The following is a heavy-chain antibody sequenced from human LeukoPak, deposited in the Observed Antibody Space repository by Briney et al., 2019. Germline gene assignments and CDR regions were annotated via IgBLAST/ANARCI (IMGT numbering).Heavy chain of an antibody. CDR3: AKGSGVMVRGAAFDY. J-gene: IGHJ4*02. CDR1: GYTLTELS. CDR2: FDPEDGET. V-gene: IGHV1-24*01. Sequence: ASVTVSCKVSGYTLTELSMHWVRQAPGKGREWMGGFDPEDGETIYAQKFQGRVTMTEDTSTDTAYMELSSLRSEDTAVYYCAKGSGVMVRGAAFDYWGQGTLVTVSS. D-gene: IGHD3-10*01.